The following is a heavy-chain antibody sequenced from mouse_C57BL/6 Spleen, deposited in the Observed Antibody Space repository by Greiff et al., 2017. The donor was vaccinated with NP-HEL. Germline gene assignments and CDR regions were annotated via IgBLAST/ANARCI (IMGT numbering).Heavy chain of an antibody. J-gene: IGHJ4*01. CDR3: ARSGYYGSSYGNYYAMDY. V-gene: IGHV1-81*01. CDR1: GYTFTSYG. CDR2: IYPRSGNT. Sequence: VQLQQSGAELARPGASVKLSCKASGYTFTSYGISWVKQRTGQGLEWIGEIYPRSGNTYYNEKFKGKATLTADKSSSTAYMELRSLPSEDSAVYFCARSGYYGSSYGNYYAMDYWGQGTSVTVSS. D-gene: IGHD1-1*01.